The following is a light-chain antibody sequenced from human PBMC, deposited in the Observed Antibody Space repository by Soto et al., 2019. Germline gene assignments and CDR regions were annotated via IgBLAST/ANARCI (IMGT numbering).Light chain of an antibody. CDR1: QRISTY. J-gene: IGKJ1*01. V-gene: IGKV1-39*01. Sequence: DIQMTQSPSTLSAGVGDRVTITCRASQRISTYLNWYQQKPGNAPTLLIYAASSLQSGVPSRFSGGGSGTDFTLTINTLQPEDFGTYFCQQCYSSPRTFGQGTKVEIK. CDR3: QQCYSSPRT. CDR2: AAS.